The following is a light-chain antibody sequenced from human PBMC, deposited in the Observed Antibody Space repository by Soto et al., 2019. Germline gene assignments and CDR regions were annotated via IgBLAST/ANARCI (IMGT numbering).Light chain of an antibody. CDR1: QSVSSY. V-gene: IGKV3-11*01. Sequence: EIVLTQSPATLSLSPGERATLSCRASQSVSSYLAWYQQKPGQAPRLLIYDASNKATGIPARFSGSGSGTDFTLTISSLEPEDFAMYNSQQRSNWPPVTFGGGTKVEIK. J-gene: IGKJ4*01. CDR3: QQRSNWPPVT. CDR2: DAS.